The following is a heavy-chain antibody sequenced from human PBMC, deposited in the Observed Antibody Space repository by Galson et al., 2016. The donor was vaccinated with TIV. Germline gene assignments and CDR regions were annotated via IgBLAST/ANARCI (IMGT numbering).Heavy chain of an antibody. D-gene: IGHD4-23*01. V-gene: IGHV3-7*01. CDR1: GFTFSSHW. J-gene: IGHJ3*02. CDR3: ARENFGGKPYDAFDI. CDR2: IKQDASEK. Sequence: SLRLSCAASGFTFSSHWMTWVRQAPGKGLEWVANIKQDASEKYYGDSVKGRFTISRDNAENLIFLRRNSLRAEDTAVYFCARENFGGKPYDAFDIWGQGTVVTVSS.